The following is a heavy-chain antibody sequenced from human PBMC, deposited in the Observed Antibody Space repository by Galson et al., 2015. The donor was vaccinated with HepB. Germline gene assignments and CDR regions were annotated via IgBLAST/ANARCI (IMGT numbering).Heavy chain of an antibody. J-gene: IGHJ4*02. CDR3: ARAKEGRGYFDY. Sequence: SETLSLTCAVSGDSISNGRWWSWVRQPPGEGLEWIGEAYHSGGTNYRPSLKSRVTISVDKSKNQFSLKLTSVTAAYTAVYYCARAKEGRGYFDYWGQGTLVTVSS. V-gene: IGHV4-4*02. D-gene: IGHD3-10*01. CDR1: GDSISNGRW. CDR2: AYHSGGT.